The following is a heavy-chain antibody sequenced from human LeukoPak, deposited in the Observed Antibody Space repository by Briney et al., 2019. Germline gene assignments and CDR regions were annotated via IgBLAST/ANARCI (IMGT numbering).Heavy chain of an antibody. J-gene: IGHJ6*02. CDR3: ASSATSSDYYGMDV. V-gene: IGHV1-2*06. CDR2: INPNSGGT. D-gene: IGHD4-17*01. CDR1: GYTFTGYY. Sequence: ASVKVSCKASGYTFTGYYMHWMRQASGQGLEWMGRINPNSGGTNYAQKFQGRVTITADESTSTAYMELSSLRSEDTAVYYCASSATSSDYYGMDVWGQGTTVTVSS.